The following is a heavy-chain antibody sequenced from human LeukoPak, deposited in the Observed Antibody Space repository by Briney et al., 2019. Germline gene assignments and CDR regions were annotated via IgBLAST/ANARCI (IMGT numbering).Heavy chain of an antibody. D-gene: IGHD3-16*02. CDR1: GESFSGYY. Sequence: SETLSLTCAVYGESFSGYYWSWIRQPPGKGLEWIGEINHSGSTNYNPSLKSRVTISVDTSKNQFSLKLSSVTAADTAVYYCARRHYDYVWGSYRQGGAFDIWGQGTMVTVSS. V-gene: IGHV4-34*01. CDR3: ARRHYDYVWGSYRQGGAFDI. CDR2: INHSGST. J-gene: IGHJ3*02.